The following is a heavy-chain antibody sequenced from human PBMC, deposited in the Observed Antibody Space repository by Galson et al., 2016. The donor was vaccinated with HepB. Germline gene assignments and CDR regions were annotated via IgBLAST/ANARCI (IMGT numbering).Heavy chain of an antibody. J-gene: IGHJ4*02. V-gene: IGHV3-30*18. CDR1: GFFFSSYA. CDR3: IKANGWIPLWGYFEY. CDR2: ISTDGSES. D-gene: IGHD7-27*01. Sequence: SLRLSCAASGFFFSSYAMNWVRQAPGKGLEWVAVISTDGSESYYGDSVRGRFSISGDNSGNTVFLQMNSLKTEDTAVYYCIKANGWIPLWGYFEYWGQGALVTVTS.